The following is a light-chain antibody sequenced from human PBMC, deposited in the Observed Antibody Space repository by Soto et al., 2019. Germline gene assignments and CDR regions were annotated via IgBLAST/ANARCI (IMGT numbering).Light chain of an antibody. Sequence: QSALTQPASVSGSPGQSVTIPCTGTNSDLGNYKYVSWYQQYPGKPPQLLIYEVTNRPLGVSNRFSGSKSGNTASLTISGLQAEGEADYYCSSYTTTITVFGGGTKLTVL. CDR3: SSYTTTITV. CDR2: EVT. J-gene: IGLJ3*02. V-gene: IGLV2-14*01. CDR1: NSDLGNYKY.